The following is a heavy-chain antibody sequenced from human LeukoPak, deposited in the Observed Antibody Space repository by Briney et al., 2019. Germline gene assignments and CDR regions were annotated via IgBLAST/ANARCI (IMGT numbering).Heavy chain of an antibody. CDR3: AGPNPMASSGWYSYFDY. CDR2: IIPIFGTA. CDR1: GGTFSSYA. J-gene: IGHJ4*02. V-gene: IGHV1-69*13. Sequence: SVKVSCKASGGTFSSYAISWVRQAPGQGLEWMGGIIPIFGTANYAQKFQGRVTITADESTSTAYMELSSLRSEDTAVYYCAGPNPMASSGWYSYFDYWGQGTLVTVSS. D-gene: IGHD6-19*01.